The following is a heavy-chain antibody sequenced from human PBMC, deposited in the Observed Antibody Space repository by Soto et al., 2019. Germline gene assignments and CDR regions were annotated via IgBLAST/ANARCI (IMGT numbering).Heavy chain of an antibody. J-gene: IGHJ6*02. V-gene: IGHV3-7*05. CDR3: AREVLLWFGEFLEDHFYHCMDV. CDR1: GFDFNTYW. Sequence: EVQLVESGGGLVQPGGSLRLSCAGSGFDFNTYWMTWVRQAPGKGLEWLANIKQDGGEKYYVDSVKGRFTISRDNAKNSLYLQMNSLRAEDTAVYYCAREVLLWFGEFLEDHFYHCMDVWGQGTTVTVSS. CDR2: IKQDGGEK. D-gene: IGHD3-10*01.